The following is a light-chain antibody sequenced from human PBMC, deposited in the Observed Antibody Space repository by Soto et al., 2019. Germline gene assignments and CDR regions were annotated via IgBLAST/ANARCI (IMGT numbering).Light chain of an antibody. CDR1: QSVSSSY. CDR3: QQCGSSPS. CDR2: DTS. V-gene: IGKV3-20*01. Sequence: EIVLTQSPGTLSLSPGERATLSCRASQSVSSSYLAWYQQKPGQAPRLLIYDTSSRATGIPDRFSGSGSGTDFTRAISRLEPEDLAVYYCQQCGSSPSFGQVTKVELK. J-gene: IGKJ1*01.